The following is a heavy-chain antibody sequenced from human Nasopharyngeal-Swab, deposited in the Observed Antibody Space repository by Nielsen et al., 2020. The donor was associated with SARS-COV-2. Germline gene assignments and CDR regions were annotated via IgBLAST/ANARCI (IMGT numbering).Heavy chain of an antibody. CDR2: ISSSGSTI. Sequence: SCAASGFTFSSYEMNWVRQAPGKGLEWVSYISSSGSTIFYADSVKGRFTISRDNAKNSLYLQLNSLRAEDTAVYYCAREERIPMIVVVITKAFDIWGQGTMVTVSS. J-gene: IGHJ3*02. D-gene: IGHD3-22*01. CDR3: AREERIPMIVVVITKAFDI. V-gene: IGHV3-48*03. CDR1: GFTFSSYE.